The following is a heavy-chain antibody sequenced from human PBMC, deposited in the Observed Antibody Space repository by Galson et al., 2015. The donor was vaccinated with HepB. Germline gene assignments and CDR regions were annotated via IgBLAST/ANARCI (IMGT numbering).Heavy chain of an antibody. CDR2: IIPILGIA. J-gene: IGHJ6*02. CDR3: ATPEMATMGYYYGMDV. Sequence: SVKVSCKASGGTFSSYTISWVRQAPGQGLEWMGRIIPILGIANYAQKFQGRVTITADKSTSTAYMELSSLRSEDTAVYYCATPEMATMGYYYGMDVWGQGTTVTVSS. D-gene: IGHD5-24*01. V-gene: IGHV1-69*02. CDR1: GGTFSSYT.